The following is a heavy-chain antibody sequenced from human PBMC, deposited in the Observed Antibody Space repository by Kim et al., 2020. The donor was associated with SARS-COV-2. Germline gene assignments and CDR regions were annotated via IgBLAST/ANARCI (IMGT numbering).Heavy chain of an antibody. V-gene: IGHV3-30*02. D-gene: IGHD6-19*01. Sequence: YADSVQGRFTLARDNSKNTLYLQMNSLRAEDTAVYYCAKEAVAGYWYFDLWGRGTLVTVSS. CDR3: AKEAVAGYWYFDL. J-gene: IGHJ2*01.